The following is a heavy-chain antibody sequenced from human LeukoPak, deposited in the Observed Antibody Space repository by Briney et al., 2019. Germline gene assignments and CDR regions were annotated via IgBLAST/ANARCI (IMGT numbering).Heavy chain of an antibody. D-gene: IGHD3-3*01. Sequence: KASETLSLTCTVSGGSISSSSYYWGWIRQPPGKGLEWIGSIYHSGSTYYNPSLKSRVTISVDTSKNQFSLKLSPVTAADTAVYYCARDHYDFWSGYYAYYYYMDVWGKGTTVTVSS. J-gene: IGHJ6*03. CDR2: IYHSGST. CDR3: ARDHYDFWSGYYAYYYYMDV. CDR1: GGSISSSSYY. V-gene: IGHV4-39*07.